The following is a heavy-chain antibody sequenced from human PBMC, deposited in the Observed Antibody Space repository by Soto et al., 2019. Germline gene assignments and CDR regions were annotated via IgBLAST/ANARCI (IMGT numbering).Heavy chain of an antibody. J-gene: IGHJ4*02. Sequence: ASVKVSCKASGYTFTSXYMHWVRQAPGQGLEWMGIINPSGGSTTYTQKFQGRVTMTRDTSTSTVYMELSSLRSEDTAVYYCARGITMIVVDYWGQGTLVTVSS. CDR3: ARGITMIVVDY. D-gene: IGHD3-22*01. CDR1: GYTFTSXY. V-gene: IGHV1-46*03. CDR2: INPSGGST.